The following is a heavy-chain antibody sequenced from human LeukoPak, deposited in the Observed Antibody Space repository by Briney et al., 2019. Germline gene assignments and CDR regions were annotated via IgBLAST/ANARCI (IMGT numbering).Heavy chain of an antibody. CDR1: RFTFRDYY. J-gene: IGHJ4*02. Sequence: GGGLRLSLTSPRFTFRDYYISLVRPAPGEGEGGGSYICGGGTTIYYADSVKGRFTISRDNAKNSLYLQMNSLRAEDTAVYYCARDLHSYYDFWSGYATPDYWGQGTLVTVSS. V-gene: IGHV3-11*04. CDR2: ICGGGTTI. CDR3: ARDLHSYYDFWSGYATPDY. D-gene: IGHD3-3*01.